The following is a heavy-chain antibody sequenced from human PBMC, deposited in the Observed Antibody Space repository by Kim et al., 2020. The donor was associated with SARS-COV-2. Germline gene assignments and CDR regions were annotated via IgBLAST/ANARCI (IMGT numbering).Heavy chain of an antibody. J-gene: IGHJ6*02. CDR2: IDWDDDK. D-gene: IGHD3-22*01. Sequence: SGPTLVNPTQTLTLTCTFSGFSLSTSGMCVSWIRQPPGKALEWLALIDWDDDKYYSTSLKTRLTISKDTSKNQVVLTMTNMDPVDTATYYCARTYYYDSSGYYSQTRDYSYGRDVWGQGTTVTVSS. CDR3: ARTYYYDSSGYYSQTRDYSYGRDV. CDR1: GFSLSTSGMC. V-gene: IGHV2-70*01.